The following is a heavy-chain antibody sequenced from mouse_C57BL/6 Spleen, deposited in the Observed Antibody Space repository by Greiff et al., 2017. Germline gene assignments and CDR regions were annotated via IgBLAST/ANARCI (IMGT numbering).Heavy chain of an antibody. Sequence: VQLQQPGAELVKPGASVKLSCKASGYTFTSYWMHWVKQRPGQGLEWIGMIHPNSGSTNYNEKFKSKATLTVDKSSSTAYMQLSSLTSEDSAVYYCARWAITTGVASDYWGQGTTLTVSS. J-gene: IGHJ2*01. V-gene: IGHV1-64*01. CDR1: GYTFTSYW. CDR2: IHPNSGST. D-gene: IGHD1-1*01. CDR3: ARWAITTGVASDY.